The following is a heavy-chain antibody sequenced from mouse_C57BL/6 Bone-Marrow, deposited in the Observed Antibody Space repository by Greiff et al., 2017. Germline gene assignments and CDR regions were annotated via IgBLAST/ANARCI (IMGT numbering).Heavy chain of an antibody. D-gene: IGHD1-1*01. CDR1: GYSITSDY. V-gene: IGHV3-8*01. CDR2: ISYSGST. CDR3: ARLYYYGHWYFDV. Sequence: EVQGVESGPGLAKPSQTLSLTCSVTGYSITSDYWNWIRKFPGNKLEYMGYISYSGSTYYNPSLKSRISITRDTSKNQYYLQLNSVTTEDTATYYCARLYYYGHWYFDVWGTGTTVTVSS. J-gene: IGHJ1*03.